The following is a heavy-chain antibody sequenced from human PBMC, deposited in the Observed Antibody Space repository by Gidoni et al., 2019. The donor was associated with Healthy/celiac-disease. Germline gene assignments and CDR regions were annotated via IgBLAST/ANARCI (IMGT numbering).Heavy chain of an antibody. Sequence: EVQLLESGGGLVQPGGSLRLSCAASGFTFSSYAMRWVRQAPGKGLEWVSAISGSGGSTYYADSVKGRFTISRDNSKNTLYLQMNSLRAEDTAVYYCAKASDRTQWLGIYYFDYWGQGTLVTVSS. CDR1: GFTFSSYA. J-gene: IGHJ4*02. V-gene: IGHV3-23*01. CDR2: ISGSGGST. CDR3: AKASDRTQWLGIYYFDY. D-gene: IGHD6-19*01.